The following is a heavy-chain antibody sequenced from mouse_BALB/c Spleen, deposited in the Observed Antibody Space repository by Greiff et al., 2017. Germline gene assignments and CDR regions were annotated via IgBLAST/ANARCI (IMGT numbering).Heavy chain of an antibody. J-gene: IGHJ3*01. V-gene: IGHV5-6-5*01. CDR3: ARERDYYGSSLAY. Sequence: DVKLVESGGGLVKPGGSLKLSCAASGFTFSSYAMSWVRQTPEKRLEWVASISSGGSTYYPDSVKGRFTISRDNARNILYLQMSSLRSEDTAMYYCARERDYYGSSLAYWGQGTLVTVSA. CDR1: GFTFSSYA. CDR2: ISSGGST. D-gene: IGHD1-1*01.